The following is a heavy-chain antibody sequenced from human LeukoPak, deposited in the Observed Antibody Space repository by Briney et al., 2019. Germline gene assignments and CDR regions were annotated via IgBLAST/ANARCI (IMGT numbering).Heavy chain of an antibody. Sequence: SVKVSCKASGYIFTDYYIHWVRQAPGQGLEWMGGIIPIFGTANYAQKFQGRVTITTDESTSTAYMELSSLRSEDTAVYYCASDDYSNFDYWGQGTLVTVSS. V-gene: IGHV1-69*05. CDR1: GYIFTDYY. D-gene: IGHD4-11*01. CDR2: IIPIFGTA. CDR3: ASDDYSNFDY. J-gene: IGHJ4*02.